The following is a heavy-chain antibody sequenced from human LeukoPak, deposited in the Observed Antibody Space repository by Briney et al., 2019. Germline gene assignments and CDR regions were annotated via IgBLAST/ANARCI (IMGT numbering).Heavy chain of an antibody. V-gene: IGHV4-59*01. J-gene: IGHJ6*02. D-gene: IGHD1-26*01. CDR1: GGSISSYY. CDR2: IYYSGST. Sequence: PSETLSLTSTVSGGSISSYYWSWIRQPPGKGLEWIGYIYYSGSTNYNPSLKSRVTISVDTSKNQFSLKLSSVTAADTAVYYCARGKWELRLGMDVWGQGTTVTVSS. CDR3: ARGKWELRLGMDV.